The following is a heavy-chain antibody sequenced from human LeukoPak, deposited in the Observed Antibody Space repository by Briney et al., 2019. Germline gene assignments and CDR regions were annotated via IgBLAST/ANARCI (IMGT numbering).Heavy chain of an antibody. D-gene: IGHD1-26*01. CDR3: AGAISTPLLGNDAFDI. CDR2: MNPNSGNT. Sequence: ASVKVSCKASGYTFTSYDINWVRQATGQGLEWMGWMNPNSGNTGYAQKFQGRVTITRNTSISTAYMELSSLRSEDTAVYYCAGAISTPLLGNDAFDIWGQGTMVTVSS. V-gene: IGHV1-8*03. CDR1: GYTFTSYD. J-gene: IGHJ3*02.